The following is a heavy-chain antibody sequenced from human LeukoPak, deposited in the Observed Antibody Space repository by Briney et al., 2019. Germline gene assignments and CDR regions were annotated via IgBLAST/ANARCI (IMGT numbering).Heavy chain of an antibody. CDR3: ARLADTTVANYYLDY. J-gene: IGHJ4*02. D-gene: IGHD1-26*01. CDR2: IFIGGGT. V-gene: IGHV4-4*09. Sequence: PSETLSLTCTVSGGSISNYFWSWIRQPPGKGLEWIGYIFIGGGTNYNPSLKSRVTMSEDRSKNQFSLELSSVTAADTAVYYCARLADTTVANYYLDYWGQGTLVTVSS. CDR1: GGSISNYF.